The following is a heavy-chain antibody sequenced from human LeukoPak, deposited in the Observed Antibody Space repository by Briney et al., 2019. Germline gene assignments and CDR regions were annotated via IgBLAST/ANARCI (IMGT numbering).Heavy chain of an antibody. Sequence: SQTLSLTCTVSGGSISSGSYYWRWIRQPAGKGLEWIGRIYTSGSTNYNPSLKSRFTISVDTSKNQFSLKLSSVTAADTAVYYCAREGNYYDSSGYYLPDAFDIWGQGTMVTVSS. CDR1: GGSISSGSYY. J-gene: IGHJ3*02. V-gene: IGHV4-61*02. CDR3: AREGNYYDSSGYYLPDAFDI. D-gene: IGHD3-22*01. CDR2: IYTSGST.